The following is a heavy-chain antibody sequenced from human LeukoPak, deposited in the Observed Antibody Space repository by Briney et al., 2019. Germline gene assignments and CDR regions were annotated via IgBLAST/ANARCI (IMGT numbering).Heavy chain of an antibody. V-gene: IGHV3-23*01. Sequence: PGGSLGLSCAASGFTFSSYAMSWVRQAPGKGLEWVSAISGSGGSTYYADSVKGRFTISRDNSKNTLYLQMNSLRAEDTAVYYCAKGGDVVVAATLVSYWGQGTLVTVSS. CDR3: AKGGDVVVAATLVSY. J-gene: IGHJ4*02. CDR1: GFTFSSYA. CDR2: ISGSGGST. D-gene: IGHD2-15*01.